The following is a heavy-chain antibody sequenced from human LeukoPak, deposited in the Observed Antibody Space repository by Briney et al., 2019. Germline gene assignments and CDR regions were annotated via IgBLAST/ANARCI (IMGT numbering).Heavy chain of an antibody. CDR1: GFTFDDYA. CDR3: AKDFYYDSSGYYDY. Sequence: GGSLRLSCAASGFTFDDYAMHWVRQAPGKGLEWVSGISWNSGSIGYADSVKGRFTISRDDAKNSLYLQMNSLRAEDMALYYCAKDFYYDSSGYYDYWGQGTLVTVSS. J-gene: IGHJ4*02. V-gene: IGHV3-9*03. D-gene: IGHD3-22*01. CDR2: ISWNSGSI.